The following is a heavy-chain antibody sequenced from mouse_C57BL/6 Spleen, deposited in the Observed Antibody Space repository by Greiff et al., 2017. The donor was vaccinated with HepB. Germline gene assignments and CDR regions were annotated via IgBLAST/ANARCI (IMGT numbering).Heavy chain of an antibody. J-gene: IGHJ4*01. V-gene: IGHV1-22*01. CDR2: INPNNGGT. D-gene: IGHD2-5*01. CDR1: GYTFTDYN. Sequence: VHVKQSGPELVKPGASVKMSCKASGYTFTDYNMHWVKQSHGKSLEWIGYINPNNGGTSYNQKFKGKATLTVNKSSSTAYMELRSLTSEDSAVYYCARSYSNYDYAMDYWGQGTSVTVSS. CDR3: ARSYSNYDYAMDY.